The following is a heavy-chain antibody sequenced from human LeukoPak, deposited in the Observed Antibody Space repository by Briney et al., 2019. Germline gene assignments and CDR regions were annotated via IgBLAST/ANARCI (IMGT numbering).Heavy chain of an antibody. D-gene: IGHD6-13*01. J-gene: IGHJ5*02. CDR1: GGSISSGSYY. V-gene: IGHV4-61*02. CDR3: ARERHSSSWYAPNWFDP. Sequence: PSETLSLTCTVSGGSISSGSYYWSWIRQPAGKGLEWIGRIYTSGSTNYNPSLKSRVTISVDTSKNQFSLKLSSVTAAATAVYYCARERHSSSWYAPNWFDPWGQGTLVTVSS. CDR2: IYTSGST.